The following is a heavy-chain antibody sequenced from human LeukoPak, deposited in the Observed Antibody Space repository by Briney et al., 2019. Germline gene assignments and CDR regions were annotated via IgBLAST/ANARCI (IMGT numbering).Heavy chain of an antibody. CDR3: ARSTVVTPFDP. Sequence: PGGSLRLSCGASGFTVSSNYIGWVRQGPGKGLEWVSVIYSGGTTYYADSVKGRFTISRDNSKNTVYLQMNSLRAEDTAVYYCARSTVVTPFDPWGQGTLVTVSS. J-gene: IGHJ5*02. D-gene: IGHD4-23*01. V-gene: IGHV3-53*01. CDR2: IYSGGTT. CDR1: GFTVSSNY.